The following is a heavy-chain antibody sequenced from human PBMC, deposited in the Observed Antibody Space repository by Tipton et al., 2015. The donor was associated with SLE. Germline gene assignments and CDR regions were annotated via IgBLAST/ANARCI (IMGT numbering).Heavy chain of an antibody. CDR3: ARDPGTGGNFDY. J-gene: IGHJ4*02. CDR1: AGSFSGYH. Sequence: TLSLTCAVYAGSFSGYHWSWIRQPPGKGLECIGEISHSGDTKYNPSLKSRVIISVDTSRSQFSLRLSSVTAADTAVYYCARDPGTGGNFDYWGQGILITVSS. CDR2: ISHSGDT. V-gene: IGHV4-34*01. D-gene: IGHD1-14*01.